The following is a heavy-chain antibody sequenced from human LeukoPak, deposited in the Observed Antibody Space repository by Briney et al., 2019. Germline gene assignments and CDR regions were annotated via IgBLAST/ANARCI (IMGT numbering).Heavy chain of an antibody. J-gene: IGHJ6*02. CDR3: AKDEEMVPYYGMDV. D-gene: IGHD2-8*01. CDR2: VTDSGGTT. Sequence: GGSLRLSCAASGFTFSTYAMNWVRQAPGKGLEWVGAVTDSGGTTYYSDSVKGRFTISRDNSKNTVFLEMNSLRVEGTAVYYCAKDEEMVPYYGMDVWGQGTTVSVTS. V-gene: IGHV3-23*01. CDR1: GFTFSTYA.